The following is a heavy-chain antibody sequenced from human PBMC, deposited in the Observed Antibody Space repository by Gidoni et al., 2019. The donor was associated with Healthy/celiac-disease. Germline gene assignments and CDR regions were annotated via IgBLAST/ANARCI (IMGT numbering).Heavy chain of an antibody. D-gene: IGHD2-15*01. V-gene: IGHV4-34*01. CDR3: ARGPGGYCSGGSCYKYYYYYGMDG. CDR1: GGSFSGYY. Sequence: VQLQQLGAGLLKPSETLSLTCAASGGSFSGYYRSWIRQPPGKGLEWIGEINHSGSTNYNPSLKSRVTISVDTSKNQFSLKLSSVTAADTAGYYGARGPGGYCSGGSCYKYYYYYGMDGWGQGTTVTVSS. CDR2: INHSGST. J-gene: IGHJ6*02.